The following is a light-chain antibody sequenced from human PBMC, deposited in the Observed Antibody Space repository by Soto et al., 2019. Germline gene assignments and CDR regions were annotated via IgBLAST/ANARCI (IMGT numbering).Light chain of an antibody. V-gene: IGLV2-14*03. CDR3: SSYTSSTTPVV. Sequence: QSALTQPASVSGSPGQSITISCTGTGSDVGGYNYVSWYQHHPGKAPKLIIYDVSNRPSGVSNRFSGSKSDNTASLTISGLQAEDEADYYCSSYTSSTTPVVFGGGTQLTVL. CDR2: DVS. CDR1: GSDVGGYNY. J-gene: IGLJ2*01.